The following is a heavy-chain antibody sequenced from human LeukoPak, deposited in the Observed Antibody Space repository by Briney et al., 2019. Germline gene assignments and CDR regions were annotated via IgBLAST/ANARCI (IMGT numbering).Heavy chain of an antibody. Sequence: GGSLRLSCAASGFTFSSYSMNWVRQAPGKGLEWVSYISSSGINTYYADSVKGRFTISRDNAKNSVYLQMNSLRDEDTAVYYRARWESGNYLIFDYWGQGTLVTVSS. J-gene: IGHJ4*02. CDR2: ISSSGINT. CDR1: GFTFSSYS. D-gene: IGHD1-26*01. V-gene: IGHV3-48*02. CDR3: ARWESGNYLIFDY.